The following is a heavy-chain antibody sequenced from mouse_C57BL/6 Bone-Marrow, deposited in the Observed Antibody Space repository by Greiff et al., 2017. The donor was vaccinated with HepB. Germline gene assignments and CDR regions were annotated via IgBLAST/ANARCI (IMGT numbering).Heavy chain of an antibody. CDR1: GYAFSSSW. Sequence: VQLQQSGPELVKPGASVKISCKASGYAFSSSWMNWVKQRPGKGLEWIGRIYPGDGDTNYNGKFKGKATLTADKSSSTAYMQLSSLTSEDSAVYFCARSGYDWGFAYWGQGTLVTVSA. J-gene: IGHJ3*01. CDR3: ARSGYDWGFAY. D-gene: IGHD2-4*01. CDR2: IYPGDGDT. V-gene: IGHV1-82*01.